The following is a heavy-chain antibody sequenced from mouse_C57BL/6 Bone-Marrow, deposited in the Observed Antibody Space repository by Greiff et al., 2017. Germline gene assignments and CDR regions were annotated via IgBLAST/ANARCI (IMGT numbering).Heavy chain of an antibody. CDR1: GFSLTSYG. CDR3: ARNLPYAAYTVDY. Sequence: VQLQQSGPGLVQPSQCLSITCTASGFSLTSYGVHWVRQSPGKGLEWLGVIWSGGSTDYNAAFISSPSTSKDNSTSQVFYKMNSLQADDTTIYYCARNLPYAAYTVDYWGQGTTLTVSS. D-gene: IGHD2-12*01. CDR2: IWSGGST. J-gene: IGHJ2*01. V-gene: IGHV2-2*01.